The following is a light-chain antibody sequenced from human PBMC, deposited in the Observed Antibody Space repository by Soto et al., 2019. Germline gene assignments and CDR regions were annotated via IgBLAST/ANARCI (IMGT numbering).Light chain of an antibody. Sequence: EIVLTQSPATLSLSPGERATLSCRASPSVTNYLAWYQQKPGQAPRLLIYGAFNRATGIPARFSGSGSGTDFTLTISRLEPEDFAVYCCQQRNIWPPVTFGQGTRLEIK. J-gene: IGKJ5*01. CDR1: PSVTNY. CDR2: GAF. V-gene: IGKV3-11*01. CDR3: QQRNIWPPVT.